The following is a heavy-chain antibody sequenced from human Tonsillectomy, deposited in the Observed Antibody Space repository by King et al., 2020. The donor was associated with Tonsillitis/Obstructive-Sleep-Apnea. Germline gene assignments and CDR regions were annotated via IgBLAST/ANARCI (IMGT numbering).Heavy chain of an antibody. J-gene: IGHJ4*02. CDR3: ARGESPYYFDY. Sequence: LQLQESGPGLVKPSQTLSLTCTVSGGSISSGGYYWSWIRQHPGKGLEWIGYIYYSGSTYYNPSLKSRVTISVDTSKNQFSLKLSSVTAADTAAYYCARGESPYYFDYWGQGTLVTVSS. CDR2: IYYSGST. V-gene: IGHV4-31*03. CDR1: GGSISSGGYY.